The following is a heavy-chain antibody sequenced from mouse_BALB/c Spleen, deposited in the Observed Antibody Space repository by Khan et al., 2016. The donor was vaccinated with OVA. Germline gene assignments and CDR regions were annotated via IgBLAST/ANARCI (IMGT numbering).Heavy chain of an antibody. CDR3: ARAYYRYDGYYAMDY. D-gene: IGHD2-14*01. Sequence: VQLVESGPGLVAPSQSLSITCTVSGFSLSRYNIHWVRQPPGKGLEWLGMIWGGGGTDYNSTLKSRLSISKDNSKSQVFLQMNSLQNDDTAMYYCARAYYRYDGYYAMDYGGQGTSVTVAS. J-gene: IGHJ4*01. CDR2: IWGGGGT. CDR1: GFSLSRYN. V-gene: IGHV2-6-4*01.